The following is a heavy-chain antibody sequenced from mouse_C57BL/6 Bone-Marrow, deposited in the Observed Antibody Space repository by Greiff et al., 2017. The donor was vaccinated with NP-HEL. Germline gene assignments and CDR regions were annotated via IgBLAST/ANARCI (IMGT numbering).Heavy chain of an antibody. CDR2: ISNGGGST. V-gene: IGHV5-12*01. D-gene: IGHD1-1*01. CDR3: ARRLYGSRDDWYFDV. Sequence: EVKVVESGGGLVQPGGSLKLSCAASGFTFSDYYMYWVRQTPEKRLEWVAYISNGGGSTYYPDTVKGRFTISRDNAKNTLYLQMSRLKSEDTAMYYCARRLYGSRDDWYFDVWGTGATVTVST. J-gene: IGHJ1*03. CDR1: GFTFSDYY.